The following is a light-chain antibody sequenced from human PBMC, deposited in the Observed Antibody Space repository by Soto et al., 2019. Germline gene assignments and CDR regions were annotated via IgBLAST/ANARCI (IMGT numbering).Light chain of an antibody. J-gene: IGLJ2*01. V-gene: IGLV2-14*01. Sequence: QSALTQPASVSGSPGQSITISCTGTSSDVGGYNYVSCYQQHPGKAPKLMIYEVSNRPSGVSNRFSGSNSGNTASLTISGLQAEDEADYYCSSYTSSSTVVFGGGTKLTVL. CDR3: SSYTSSSTVV. CDR1: SSDVGGYNY. CDR2: EVS.